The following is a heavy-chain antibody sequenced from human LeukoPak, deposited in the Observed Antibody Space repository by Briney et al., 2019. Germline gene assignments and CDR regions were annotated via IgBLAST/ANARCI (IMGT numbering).Heavy chain of an antibody. CDR2: INPNSGGT. V-gene: IGHV1-2*02. Sequence: GASVKVSCKASGYTFTGYYMHWVRLAPGQGLEWMGWINPNSGGTNYAQKFQGRVTMTRDTSISTAYMELSRLRSDDTAVYYCARSNFDDDAFDIWGQGTMVTVSS. D-gene: IGHD4/OR15-4a*01. J-gene: IGHJ3*02. CDR3: ARSNFDDDAFDI. CDR1: GYTFTGYY.